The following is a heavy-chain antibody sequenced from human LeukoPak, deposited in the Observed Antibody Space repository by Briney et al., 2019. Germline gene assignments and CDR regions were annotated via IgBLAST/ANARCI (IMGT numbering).Heavy chain of an antibody. CDR1: GFTFSSYA. D-gene: IGHD3-22*01. CDR3: AKDPLYDSSGYDY. V-gene: IGHV3-23*01. J-gene: IGHJ4*02. Sequence: GGSLRLSCAASGFTFSSYAMSWVRQAPGKGLEWVSAISGSGSSTYYADSVKGRFTISRDNSKNTLYLQMNSLRAEDTAVYYCAKDPLYDSSGYDYWGQGTLVTVSS. CDR2: ISGSGSST.